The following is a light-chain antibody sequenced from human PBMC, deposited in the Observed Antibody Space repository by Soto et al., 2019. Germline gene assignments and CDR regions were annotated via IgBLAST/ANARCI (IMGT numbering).Light chain of an antibody. CDR2: SNN. CDR3: AAWDDSLNAVV. Sequence: QSVLTQPPSASGTPGQRDTISCSGGSSNIGSNTVNWYQQLPGTAPNLLIYSNNQRPSGVPDRFSGSKSCTSASLAISGLQSEDEADYYCAAWDDSLNAVVFGGGTKLTVL. J-gene: IGLJ2*01. V-gene: IGLV1-44*01. CDR1: SSNIGSNT.